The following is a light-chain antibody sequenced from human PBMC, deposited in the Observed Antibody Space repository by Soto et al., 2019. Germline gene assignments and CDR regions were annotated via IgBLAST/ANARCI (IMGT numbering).Light chain of an antibody. CDR1: QSVNSAH. V-gene: IGKV3-20*01. CDR3: QHYDGTPLT. Sequence: EVVLTQSPGTLSLSPGERGTLSCRASQSVNSAHLVWYQQKPGQAPRLLIYGSYSRATGIPDMFSGSGSGTDFTLTSSSLEPEDVAVYYCQHYDGTPLTFGGGTKVELK. CDR2: GSY. J-gene: IGKJ4*01.